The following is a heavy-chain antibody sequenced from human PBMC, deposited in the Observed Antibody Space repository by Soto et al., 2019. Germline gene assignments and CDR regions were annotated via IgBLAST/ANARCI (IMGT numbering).Heavy chain of an antibody. CDR2: IYYSGST. Sequence: SDTLSLTCTVSGGSISIYYWSWIRQPPGKGLEWIGYIYYSGSTTYDPSLKSRVTISVDTSKNQFALKLSSVTAADTAVYYCARVGTDDAFDIWGQGTMVTVSS. D-gene: IGHD1-1*01. J-gene: IGHJ3*02. CDR1: GGSISIYY. CDR3: ARVGTDDAFDI. V-gene: IGHV4-59*01.